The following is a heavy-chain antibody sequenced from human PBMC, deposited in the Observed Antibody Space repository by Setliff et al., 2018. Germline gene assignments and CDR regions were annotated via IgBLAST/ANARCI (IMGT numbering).Heavy chain of an antibody. CDR3: ARGGFGYCSSTSCQWGYYSMDV. CDR2: IWHDGTNK. CDR1: GLTLINNG. J-gene: IGHJ6*03. Sequence: GGSLRLSCAASGLTLINNGFHWVRQAPGKGLEWVAIIWHDGTNKYYADSVKGRFDISRDSSKNTVYLQMNSLRAEDTAVYYCARGGFGYCSSTSCQWGYYSMDVWGKGTTVTVSS. D-gene: IGHD2-2*03. V-gene: IGHV3-33*01.